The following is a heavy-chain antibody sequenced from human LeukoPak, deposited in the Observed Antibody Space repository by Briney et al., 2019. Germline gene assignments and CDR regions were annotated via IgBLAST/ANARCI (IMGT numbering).Heavy chain of an antibody. CDR1: GYTFTDYY. V-gene: IGHV1-2*02. CDR2: INPNSGAT. J-gene: IGHJ5*02. D-gene: IGHD5-24*01. CDR3: ARDNSVRDEAWWFYP. Sequence: GASVKVSCKASGYTFTDYYIHWVRQAPGQGLEWMGWINPNSGATNYAQKFQGRVTMTRDTSISTDYLELSSLRSEDTAVYYCARDNSVRDEAWWFYPWGQGTLVTVSS.